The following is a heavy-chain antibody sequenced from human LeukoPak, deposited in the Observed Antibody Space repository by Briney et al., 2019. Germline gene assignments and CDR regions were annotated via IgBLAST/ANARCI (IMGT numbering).Heavy chain of an antibody. J-gene: IGHJ4*02. CDR1: GGSISSYY. D-gene: IGHD3-3*01. Sequence: SETLSLTCTVSGGSISSYYWSWIRQPPGKGLEWIGYIYTSGSTNYNPSLKSRVTISVDTSKNQFSLKLSSVTAADTAVYYCARLRTDGFWSGPNGYFDYWGQGTLVTVSS. CDR2: IYTSGST. CDR3: ARLRTDGFWSGPNGYFDY. V-gene: IGHV4-4*09.